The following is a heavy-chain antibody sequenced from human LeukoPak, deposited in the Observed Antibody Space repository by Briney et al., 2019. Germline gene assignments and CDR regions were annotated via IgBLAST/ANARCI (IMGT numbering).Heavy chain of an antibody. CDR1: GFTFSSYS. V-gene: IGHV3-21*01. CDR3: ARGGRLNYYFDY. D-gene: IGHD1-1*01. J-gene: IGHJ4*02. CDR2: ISSSSSYI. Sequence: AGGSLRLSSAASGFTFSSYSMNWVRQAPGKGLEWVSSISSSSSYIYYADSVKGRFTISRDNAKNSLYLQMNSLRAEDTAVYYCARGGRLNYYFDYWGQGTLVTVSS.